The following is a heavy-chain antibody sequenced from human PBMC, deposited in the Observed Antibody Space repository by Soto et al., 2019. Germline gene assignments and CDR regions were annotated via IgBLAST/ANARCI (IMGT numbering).Heavy chain of an antibody. CDR1: GFTFSSYW. Sequence: GGSLRLSCAASGFTFSSYWMHWVRQVPEKGLVWVSRINSDGSITNYADAVKGRFTISRDNVKNTLYLQMNSLRAEDTAVYYCVRYPRSVGGSYRPDYWGQGTLVNVSS. J-gene: IGHJ4*02. CDR3: VRYPRSVGGSYRPDY. D-gene: IGHD3-16*02. CDR2: INSDGSIT. V-gene: IGHV3-74*01.